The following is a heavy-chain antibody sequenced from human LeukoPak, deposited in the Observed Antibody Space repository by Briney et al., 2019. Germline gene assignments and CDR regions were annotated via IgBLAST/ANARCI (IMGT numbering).Heavy chain of an antibody. D-gene: IGHD5-18*01. CDR2: ISYDGSNK. J-gene: IGHJ4*02. CDR3: AKDKDSYGTFDY. Sequence: PGGSLRLSCAASGFTFSSYGMHWVRQAPGKGLEWVAVISYDGSNKYYADSVKGRFTISRDNSKNTLYLQMNSLRAEDTAVYYCAKDKDSYGTFDYWGQGTLVTVSS. V-gene: IGHV3-30*18. CDR1: GFTFSSYG.